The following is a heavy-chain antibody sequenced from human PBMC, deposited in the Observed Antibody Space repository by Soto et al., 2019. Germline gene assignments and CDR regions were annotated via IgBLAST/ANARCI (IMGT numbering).Heavy chain of an antibody. V-gene: IGHV1-8*01. CDR3: ARGVNLDPDAFDI. D-gene: IGHD1-1*01. Sequence: ASVKVSCKASGYTFTSYDISWVRQATGQGLEWMGWMNPNSGNTGYAQKFQGRVTMTRNTSISTAYMELSSLRSEDTAVYYCARGVNLDPDAFDIWGQGTMVTVSS. J-gene: IGHJ3*02. CDR1: GYTFTSYD. CDR2: MNPNSGNT.